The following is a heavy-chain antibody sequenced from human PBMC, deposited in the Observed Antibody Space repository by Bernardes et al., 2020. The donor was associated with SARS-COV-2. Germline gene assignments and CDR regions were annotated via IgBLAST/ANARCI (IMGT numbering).Heavy chain of an antibody. J-gene: IGHJ4*02. CDR3: ASSYYASGRY. Sequence: GGSLRLSCAASGLTFSPYWMYWVRQAPGKGLLWVSRINSDGTITNYADSVKGRFTISRDNAKSTLYLQMNSLRAEDTAVYYCASSYYASGRYWGQGTLVTVSS. V-gene: IGHV3-74*01. CDR2: INSDGTIT. CDR1: GLTFSPYW. D-gene: IGHD3-10*01.